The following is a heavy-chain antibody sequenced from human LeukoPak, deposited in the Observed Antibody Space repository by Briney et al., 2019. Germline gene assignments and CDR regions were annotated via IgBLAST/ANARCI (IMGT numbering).Heavy chain of an antibody. D-gene: IGHD3-22*01. Sequence: GGSLRLSCAASGFTFSSYAMSWVRQAPGKGLEWVSAISGSGGSTYYADSVKGRFTISRDNSKNTLYLQMSSLRAEDTAVYYCAKAPSDSSGYYYVQSPYYYYGMDVWGQGTTVTVSS. V-gene: IGHV3-23*01. CDR3: AKAPSDSSGYYYVQSPYYYYGMDV. CDR2: ISGSGGST. J-gene: IGHJ6*02. CDR1: GFTFSSYA.